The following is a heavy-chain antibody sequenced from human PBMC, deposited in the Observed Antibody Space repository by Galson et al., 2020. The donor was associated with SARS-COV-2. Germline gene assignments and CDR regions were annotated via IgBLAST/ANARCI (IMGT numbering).Heavy chain of an antibody. CDR3: AGEGVGYCSSTSCAHFDYYYYGMDV. Sequence: ASVKVSCKASGYTFTSYGISWVRQAPGQGLEWMGWISAYNGNTNYAQKLQGRVTMTTDTSTSTAYMELRSLRSDDTAVYYCAGEGVGYCSSTSCAHFDYYYYGMDVWGQGTTVTVSS. V-gene: IGHV1-18*04. CDR1: GYTFTSYG. CDR2: ISAYNGNT. D-gene: IGHD2-2*01. J-gene: IGHJ6*02.